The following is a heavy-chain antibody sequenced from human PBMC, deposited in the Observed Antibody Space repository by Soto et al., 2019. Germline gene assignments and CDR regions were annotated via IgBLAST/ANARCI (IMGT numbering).Heavy chain of an antibody. V-gene: IGHV3-30*18. J-gene: IGHJ5*02. Sequence: GGSLRLSCAASGFTFSSYGMHWVRQAPGKGLEWVAVISYDGSNKYYADSVKGRFTISRDNSKNTLYLQMNSLRAEDTAVYYCAKAHDYGDSPVQWFDPWGQGTLVTVSS. D-gene: IGHD4-17*01. CDR3: AKAHDYGDSPVQWFDP. CDR2: ISYDGSNK. CDR1: GFTFSSYG.